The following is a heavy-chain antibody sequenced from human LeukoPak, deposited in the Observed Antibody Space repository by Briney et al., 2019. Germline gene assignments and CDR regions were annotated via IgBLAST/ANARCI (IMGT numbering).Heavy chain of an antibody. CDR1: GGSISSSTYY. CDR2: IYNSGST. V-gene: IGHV4-39*01. J-gene: IGHJ3*02. Sequence: PSETLSLTCSVSGGSISSSTYYWGWIRQPPGKGLEWFGNIYNSGSTYYNPSLKSRVTISVDTSKNQFSLKLSSVTAADTAVYYCARPFVEVGASDAFDIWGQGTMVTVSS. CDR3: ARPFVEVGASDAFDI. D-gene: IGHD1-26*01.